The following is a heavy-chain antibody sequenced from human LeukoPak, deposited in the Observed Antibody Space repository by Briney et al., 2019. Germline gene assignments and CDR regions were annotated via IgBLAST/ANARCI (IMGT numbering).Heavy chain of an antibody. CDR1: GGSISSYY. Sequence: SETLSLTCTVSGGSISSYYWSWIRQPPGKGLEWFGYIYYSGSTNYNPSLKSRVTISVDTSKNQFSLKLSSVTAADTAVYYCARGYYYYYMDVWGKGTTVTVSS. J-gene: IGHJ6*03. V-gene: IGHV4-59*01. CDR2: IYYSGST. CDR3: ARGYYYYYMDV.